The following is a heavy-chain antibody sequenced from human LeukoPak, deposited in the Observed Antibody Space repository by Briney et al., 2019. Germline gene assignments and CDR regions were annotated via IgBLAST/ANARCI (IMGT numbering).Heavy chain of an antibody. J-gene: IGHJ6*03. CDR2: IYTSGST. Sequence: SETLSLTCTVSGGSISSYYWSWIRQPAGEGLEWIGRIYTSGSTNYNPSLKSRVTMSVDTSKNQFSLKLSSVTAADTVVYYCARDGPYGSGAYYYYYMDVWGKGTTVTVSS. CDR1: GGSISSYY. D-gene: IGHD3-10*01. V-gene: IGHV4-4*07. CDR3: ARDGPYGSGAYYYYYMDV.